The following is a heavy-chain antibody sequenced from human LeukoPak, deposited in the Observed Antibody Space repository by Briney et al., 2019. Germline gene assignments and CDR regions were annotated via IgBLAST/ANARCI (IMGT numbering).Heavy chain of an antibody. V-gene: IGHV5-51*01. Sequence: GESLKISCKGSGYSFTSYWIGWVRQMPGKGLEWMGIIYPGDSDTRYSPSFQGQVTISAGKSISTAYLQWSSLKASDTAVYYCARHGTYCSSTSCAVDYWGQGTLVTVSS. J-gene: IGHJ4*02. CDR3: ARHGTYCSSTSCAVDY. CDR2: IYPGDSDT. D-gene: IGHD2-2*01. CDR1: GYSFTSYW.